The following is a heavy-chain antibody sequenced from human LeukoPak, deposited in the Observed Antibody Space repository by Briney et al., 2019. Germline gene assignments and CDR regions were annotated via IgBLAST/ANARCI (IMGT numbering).Heavy chain of an antibody. CDR1: GGSISSGSYY. J-gene: IGHJ3*01. CDR2: IYTSGST. CDR3: AREGYQYDFDF. D-gene: IGHD3-16*02. Sequence: PSETLSLTCTVSGGSISSGSYYWSWIRQPAGKGLEWIGRIYTSGSTNYNPSLKSRVTISVDTSKNQFSLKLSSVTAAYTAVYYRAREGYQYDFDFWGQGTLVTVSS. V-gene: IGHV4-61*02.